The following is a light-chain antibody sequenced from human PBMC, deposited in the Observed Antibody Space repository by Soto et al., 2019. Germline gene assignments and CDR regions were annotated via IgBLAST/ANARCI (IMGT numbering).Light chain of an antibody. CDR2: EVS. V-gene: IGLV2-14*01. J-gene: IGLJ1*01. Sequence: QSVLTQPASVSGSPGQSITISCTGTSNDVGNYNYVSWYQQHPGKAPKLMIFEVSDRPSGISDRFSGSKSGNTASLTISGLHADDEADYYCSSYISSFSHVFGTGTKLTVL. CDR3: SSYISSFSHV. CDR1: SNDVGNYNY.